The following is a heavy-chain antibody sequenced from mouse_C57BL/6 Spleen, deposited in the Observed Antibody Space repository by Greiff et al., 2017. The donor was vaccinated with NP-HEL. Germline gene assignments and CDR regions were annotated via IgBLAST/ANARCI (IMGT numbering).Heavy chain of an antibody. V-gene: IGHV1-80*01. CDR3: ARDGRGSMARYYYAMDY. J-gene: IGHJ4*01. D-gene: IGHD1-1*02. Sequence: QVQLQQSGAELVKPGASVKISCKASGYAFSSYWMNWVKQRPGKGLEWIGQIYPGDGDTNYNGKFKGKAKLTADKSSSTAYMQLSSLTSEDLAVYFGARDGRGSMARYYYAMDYWGQGTSVTVSS. CDR1: GYAFSSYW. CDR2: IYPGDGDT.